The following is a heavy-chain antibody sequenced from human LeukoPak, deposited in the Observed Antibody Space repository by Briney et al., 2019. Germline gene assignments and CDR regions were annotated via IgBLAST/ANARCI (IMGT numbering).Heavy chain of an antibody. CDR2: ISGSGGST. D-gene: IGHD3-10*01. CDR3: ARNYGSGSYRYYYYMDV. CDR1: GFTFSSYA. J-gene: IGHJ6*03. Sequence: PGGSLRLSCAVSGFTFSSYAMSWVRQAPGKGLDWVSAISGSGGSTYYADSVKGRFTISRDNSKNTLYLQMNSLRAEDTALYYCARNYGSGSYRYYYYMDVWGKGTTVTVSS. V-gene: IGHV3-23*01.